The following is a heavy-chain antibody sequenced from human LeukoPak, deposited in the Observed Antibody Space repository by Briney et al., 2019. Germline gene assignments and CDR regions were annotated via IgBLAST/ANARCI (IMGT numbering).Heavy chain of an antibody. CDR3: AKDRTVGATTLDS. J-gene: IGHJ4*02. CDR2: IRYDGSNK. Sequence: GGSLRLSCAASGFIFSNFGMHWVRQAPGKGLEPVAFIRYDGSNKYYMDSVKGRFTISRDSSKNTVYLQMNSLRVDDTAVYYCAKDRTVGATTLDSWGQGTLVTVSS. CDR1: GFIFSNFG. V-gene: IGHV3-30*02. D-gene: IGHD1-26*01.